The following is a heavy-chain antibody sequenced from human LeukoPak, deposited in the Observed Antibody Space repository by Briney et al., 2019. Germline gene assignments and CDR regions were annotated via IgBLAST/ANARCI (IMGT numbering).Heavy chain of an antibody. CDR2: ICDNGNT. Sequence: PSETLSLTCTFSGVSHSPGHWSWIRQPPGKGLEWIGVICDNGNTDYNPSLKSRVTISVDTSKRQFSLKLSSLAAADTAVYYCATGRDSYKTGHWGQGTLVTVSS. CDR1: GVSHSPGH. CDR3: ATGRDSYKTGH. V-gene: IGHV4-59*03. J-gene: IGHJ4*02. D-gene: IGHD5-24*01.